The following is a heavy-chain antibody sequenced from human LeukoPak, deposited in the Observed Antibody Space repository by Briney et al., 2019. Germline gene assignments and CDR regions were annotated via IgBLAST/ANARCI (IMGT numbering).Heavy chain of an antibody. V-gene: IGHV3-20*04. D-gene: IGHD6-19*01. CDR2: INWNGGST. CDR1: GFTFDDYG. J-gene: IGHJ6*03. CDR3: ARDPDSSGWGLYYMDV. Sequence: PGGSLRLSCAASGFTFDDYGMNWVRQAPGKGLAWVSGINWNGGSTGYADSVKGRFTISRDNAKNSLYLQMNSLRAEDTAVYYCARDPDSSGWGLYYMDVWGKGTTVTISS.